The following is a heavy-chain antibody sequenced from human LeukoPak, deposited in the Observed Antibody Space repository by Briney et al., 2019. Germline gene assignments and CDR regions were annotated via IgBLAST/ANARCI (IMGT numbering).Heavy chain of an antibody. V-gene: IGHV4-39*01. CDR3: ASVRRGFGESSKYYAYYYMGV. CDR1: GGSLSSSSYY. Sequence: SETLSLTCTVSGGSLSSSSYYWGWIRQPPGKGLEWIGNIYYSGSTYYNPSLKSRVTISLDTSKNQFALKLSSVTAVDTAVYYCASVRRGFGESSKYYAYYYMGVWGKGTTVTISS. J-gene: IGHJ6*03. D-gene: IGHD3-10*01. CDR2: IYYSGST.